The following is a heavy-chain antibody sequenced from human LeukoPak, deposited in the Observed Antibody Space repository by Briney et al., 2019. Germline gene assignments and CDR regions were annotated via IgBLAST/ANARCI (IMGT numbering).Heavy chain of an antibody. CDR3: ARDCGGSCPNYFQH. CDR1: GFTFSSYS. J-gene: IGHJ1*01. V-gene: IGHV3-48*01. Sequence: GGSLRLSCAASGFTFSSYSMNWVRQAPGKGLEWVSYISSSSSTIYYADSVKGRFTIPRDNAKNSLYLQMNSLRAEDTAVYYCARDCGGSCPNYFQHWGQGTLVTVSS. CDR2: ISSSSSTI. D-gene: IGHD2-15*01.